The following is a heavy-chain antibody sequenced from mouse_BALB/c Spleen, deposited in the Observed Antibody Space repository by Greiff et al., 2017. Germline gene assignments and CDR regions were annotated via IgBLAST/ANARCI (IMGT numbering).Heavy chain of an antibody. V-gene: IGHV5-17*02. CDR1: GFTFSSFG. J-gene: IGHJ3*01. D-gene: IGHD2-3*01. Sequence: EVKLMESGGGLVQPGGSRKLSCAASGFTFSSFGMHWVRQAPEKGLEWVAYISSGSSTIYYADTVKGRFTISRDNPKNTLFLQMTSLRSEDTAMYYCARESRIYDGYYWFAYWGQGTLVTVSA. CDR3: ARESRIYDGYYWFAY. CDR2: ISSGSSTI.